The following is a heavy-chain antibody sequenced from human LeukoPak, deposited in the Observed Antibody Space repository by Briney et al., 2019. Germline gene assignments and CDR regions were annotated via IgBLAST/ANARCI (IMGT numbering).Heavy chain of an antibody. J-gene: IGHJ4*02. D-gene: IGHD6-6*01. V-gene: IGHV3-9*03. CDR3: AKDISASLKARPPTFDY. Sequence: GGSLRLSCAASGFTFDDYAMHWVRQAPGKGLEWVSGISWNSGSIGYADSVKGRFTISRDNAKNSLYLQMNSLRAEDMALYYCAKDISASLKARPPTFDYWGQGTLVTVSS. CDR2: ISWNSGSI. CDR1: GFTFDDYA.